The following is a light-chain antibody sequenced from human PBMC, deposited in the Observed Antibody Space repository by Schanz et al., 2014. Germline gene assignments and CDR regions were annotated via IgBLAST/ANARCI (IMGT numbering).Light chain of an antibody. CDR3: QQSYRTLFT. CDR1: QSISSW. V-gene: IGKV1-39*01. CDR2: DAS. Sequence: DIQMTQSPSTLSASVTDRVTITCRASQSISSWLAWYQQKPGKAPKLLIYDASSLQSGVPSRFSGSGSGTDFTLTISSLQPEDFATYYCQQSYRTLFTFGQGTKVEIK. J-gene: IGKJ1*01.